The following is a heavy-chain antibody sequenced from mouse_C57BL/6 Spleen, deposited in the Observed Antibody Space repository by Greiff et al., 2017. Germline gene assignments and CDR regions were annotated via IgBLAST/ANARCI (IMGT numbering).Heavy chain of an antibody. Sequence: VQLQQSGPELVKPGASVKIPCKASGYTFTDYNMDWVKQSHGKSLEWIGDINPNNGGTIYNQKFKGKATLTVDKSSSTAYMELRSLTSEDTAVYYCARSSDYDEKEFAYWGQGTLVTVSA. CDR1: GYTFTDYN. V-gene: IGHV1-18*01. CDR3: ARSSDYDEKEFAY. CDR2: INPNNGGT. D-gene: IGHD2-4*01. J-gene: IGHJ3*01.